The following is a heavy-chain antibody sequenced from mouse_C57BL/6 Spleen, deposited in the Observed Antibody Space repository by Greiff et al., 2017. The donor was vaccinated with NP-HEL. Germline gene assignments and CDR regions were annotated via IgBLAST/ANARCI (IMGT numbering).Heavy chain of an antibody. V-gene: IGHV1-52*01. Sequence: VQLQQPGAELVRPGSSVKLSCKASGYTFTSYWMHWVKQRPIQGLEWIGNIDPSDSETHYNQKFKDKATLTVDKSSSTAYMQLSSLTSEDSAVYYCARFDGYYSTFDYWGQGTTLTVSS. J-gene: IGHJ2*01. CDR3: ARFDGYYSTFDY. CDR2: IDPSDSET. D-gene: IGHD2-3*01. CDR1: GYTFTSYW.